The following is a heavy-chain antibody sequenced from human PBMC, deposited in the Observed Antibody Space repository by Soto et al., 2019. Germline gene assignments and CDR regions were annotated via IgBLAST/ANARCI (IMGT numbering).Heavy chain of an antibody. Sequence: SVKVSCKASGGTFSSYAISWVRQAPGQGLEWMGGIIPIFGTANYAQKFQGRVTITADESTSTAYMELSSLRSEDTAVYYCARVRLQWQQLTSDFDYWGQGTLVTVSS. CDR1: GGTFSSYA. D-gene: IGHD6-13*01. J-gene: IGHJ4*02. CDR2: IIPIFGTA. V-gene: IGHV1-69*13. CDR3: ARVRLQWQQLTSDFDY.